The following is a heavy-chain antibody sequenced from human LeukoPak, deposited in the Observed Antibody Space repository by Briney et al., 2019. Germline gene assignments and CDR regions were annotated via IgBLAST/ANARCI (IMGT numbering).Heavy chain of an antibody. CDR3: AGSCSSTSCSKRRGFDY. CDR1: GGSISSYY. Sequence: SETLSLTCTVSGGSISSYYWGWIRQPPGKGLEWIGYIYYSGSTNYNPSLKSRVTISVDTSKNQFSLKLSSVTAADTAVYYCAGSCSSTSCSKRRGFDYWGQGTLVTVSS. CDR2: IYYSGST. D-gene: IGHD2-2*01. J-gene: IGHJ4*02. V-gene: IGHV4-59*01.